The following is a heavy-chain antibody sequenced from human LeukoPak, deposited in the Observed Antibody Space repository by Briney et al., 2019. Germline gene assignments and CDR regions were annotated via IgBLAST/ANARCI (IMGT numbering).Heavy chain of an antibody. CDR3: ARVGSYCSGGSCYPARFDP. Sequence: SETLSLTCTVSGGSISSYYWSWIRQPPGKGLEWIGYIYYSGSTNYNPSLKSRVTISVDTSKNQFSLKLSSVTAADTAVYYCARVGSYCSGGSCYPARFDPWGQGTLVTVSS. J-gene: IGHJ5*02. V-gene: IGHV4-59*01. CDR1: GGSISSYY. D-gene: IGHD2-15*01. CDR2: IYYSGST.